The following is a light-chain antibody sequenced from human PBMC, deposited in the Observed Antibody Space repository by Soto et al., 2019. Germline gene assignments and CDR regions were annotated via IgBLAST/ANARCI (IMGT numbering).Light chain of an antibody. J-gene: IGKJ3*01. CDR3: MQALQTPLT. CDR2: LGS. Sequence: DIVMTQTPLSLPVTPGEPASISCRSSQSLLDSEDGDTYLDWYLQRPGQSPQLLIYLGSNRASGVPDRFSGSGSGTDFTLKISRVEAEDVGVYYCMQALQTPLTFGPGTKVDIK. V-gene: IGKV2-28*01. CDR1: QSLLDSEDGDTY.